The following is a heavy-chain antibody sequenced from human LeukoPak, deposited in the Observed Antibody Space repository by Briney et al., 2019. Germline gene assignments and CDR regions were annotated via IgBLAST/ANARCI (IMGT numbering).Heavy chain of an antibody. J-gene: IGHJ4*02. D-gene: IGHD2-21*01. CDR3: TKDTGEGDF. V-gene: IGHV3-30*02. CDR2: IGIDGSDE. CDR1: GFTFSIYG. Sequence: PGGSLRLSCTTSGFTFSIYGMHWVRQFPGKGLEWVALIGIDGSDEEYVDSVKGRFTISRDNSKNTLYLQMKNLRLEDTAMYYCTKDTGEGDFWGQGTLVTVSS.